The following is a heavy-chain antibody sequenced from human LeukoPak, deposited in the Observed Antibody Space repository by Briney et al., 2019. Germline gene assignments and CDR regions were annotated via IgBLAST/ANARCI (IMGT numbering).Heavy chain of an antibody. J-gene: IGHJ6*03. D-gene: IGHD3-10*01. Sequence: PSETLSLTCTVSGGSINSGNYHWIWIRQPPGKGLEWIGEINHSGSTNYNPSLKSRVTISVDTSKNQFSLKLSSVTAADTAVYYCARARPLGLSRVVRGNNYYYYMDVWGKGTTVTVSS. CDR2: INHSGST. CDR1: GGSINSGNYH. V-gene: IGHV4-39*07. CDR3: ARARPLGLSRVVRGNNYYYYMDV.